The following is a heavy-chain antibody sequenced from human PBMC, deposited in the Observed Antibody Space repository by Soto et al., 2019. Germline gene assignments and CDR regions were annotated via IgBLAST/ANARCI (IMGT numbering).Heavy chain of an antibody. CDR3: ARGRYGDY. CDR1: GYAFTTYG. D-gene: IGHD1-1*01. J-gene: IGHJ4*02. V-gene: IGHV1-18*01. CDR2: ISAHNGNT. Sequence: QVHLVQSGAEVKKPGASVKVSCKGSGYAFTTYGITWVRQAPGQGLEWMGWISAHNGNTNYAQKLQGRVTVTRDTSTSTAYMELRXLXXDXXAVYYCARGRYGDYWGQGALVTVSS.